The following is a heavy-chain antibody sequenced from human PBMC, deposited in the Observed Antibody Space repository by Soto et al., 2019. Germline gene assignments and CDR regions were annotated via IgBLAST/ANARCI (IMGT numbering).Heavy chain of an antibody. V-gene: IGHV5-10-1*01. CDR3: ARLTYYYDSSGSDDY. CDR1: GYSFTSYW. J-gene: IGHJ4*02. Sequence: GECLKSSCNGSGYSFTSYWISWVRQMPWKGLEWMGRIDPSDSYTNYSPSFRGHVTISADKSISTAYLQWSSLKASDTAMYYCARLTYYYDSSGSDDYWGQGTLVTVSS. D-gene: IGHD3-22*01. CDR2: IDPSDSYT.